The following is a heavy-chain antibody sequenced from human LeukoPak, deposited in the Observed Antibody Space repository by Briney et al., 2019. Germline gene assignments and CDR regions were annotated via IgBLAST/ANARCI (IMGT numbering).Heavy chain of an antibody. Sequence: SETLSLTCTVSGGSISSGSYYWSWIRQPAGKGLEWIGRIYSSGSTNYNPSLKSRVTISVATSLATSKNQFSLKLSSVTAADTDVYYCAGNSNSVTLDAFDIWGQGTMVTVSS. J-gene: IGHJ3*02. CDR3: AGNSNSVTLDAFDI. CDR2: IYSSGST. V-gene: IGHV4-61*02. D-gene: IGHD4-23*01. CDR1: GGSISSGSYY.